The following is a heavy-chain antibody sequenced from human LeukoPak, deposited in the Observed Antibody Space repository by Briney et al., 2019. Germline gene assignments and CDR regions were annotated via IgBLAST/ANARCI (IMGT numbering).Heavy chain of an antibody. V-gene: IGHV3-23*01. D-gene: IGHD3-9*01. J-gene: IGHJ4*01. CDR3: AKWGDYDILTGYYDSDY. Sequence: PGRTLRLSCAASGFIFSTYAMSWVSQAPGPALEWVSAIGGRVGGTYYADSVKGRFTVSRDDPKNTLYLQMNTRRVEDTAVYYCAKWGDYDILTGYYDSDYWGHGTLVTVSS. CDR1: GFIFSTYA. CDR2: IGGRVGGT.